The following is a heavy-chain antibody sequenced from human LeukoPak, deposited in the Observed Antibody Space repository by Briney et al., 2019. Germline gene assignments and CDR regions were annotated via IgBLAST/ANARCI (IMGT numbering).Heavy chain of an antibody. CDR2: IYYSGST. CDR1: GGSISSYY. Sequence: SETLSLTCTVSGGSISSYYWSWIRQPPGKGLERIGYIYYSGSTNYNPSLKSRVTISVDTSKNQFSLKLSSVTAADTAVYYCARGPPPGSYYGVDYWGQGTLVTVSS. J-gene: IGHJ4*02. CDR3: ARGPPPGSYYGVDY. D-gene: IGHD1-26*01. V-gene: IGHV4-59*01.